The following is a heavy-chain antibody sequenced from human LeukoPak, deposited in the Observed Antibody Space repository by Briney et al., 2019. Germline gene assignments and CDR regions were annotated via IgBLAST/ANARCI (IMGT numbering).Heavy chain of an antibody. Sequence: GESLKISCKGSGYSFTSYWIGWVRQMPGKGLEWMGIIYPGDSDTRYSPSFQGQVTISADKSISTAYLQWSSLKASDTATYYCARGIAAAAHYFDCWGQGTLVTVSS. CDR3: ARGIAAAAHYFDC. J-gene: IGHJ4*02. CDR1: GYSFTSYW. D-gene: IGHD6-13*01. V-gene: IGHV5-51*01. CDR2: IYPGDSDT.